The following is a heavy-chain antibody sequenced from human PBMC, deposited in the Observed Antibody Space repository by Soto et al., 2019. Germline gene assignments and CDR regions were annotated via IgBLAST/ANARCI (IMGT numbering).Heavy chain of an antibody. CDR3: LKSTGGNADGLDV. CDR1: GFTFDDYG. Sequence: GGSLRLSCAASGFTFDDYGMSWVRQAPGKGLEWVSGINWNGGSTGYADSVKGRFTISRDNAKNSLYLQMNSLRAEDTALYYCLKSTGGNADGLDVWGRATTVTGSS. V-gene: IGHV3-20*04. D-gene: IGHD2-8*02. CDR2: INWNGGST. J-gene: IGHJ6*02.